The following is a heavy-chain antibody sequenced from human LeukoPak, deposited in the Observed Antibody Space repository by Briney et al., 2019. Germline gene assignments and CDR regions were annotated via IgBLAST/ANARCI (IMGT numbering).Heavy chain of an antibody. CDR3: ARVRYSYGLKPEGASKYFQH. CDR2: INHSGST. J-gene: IGHJ1*01. CDR1: GGSFSGYY. Sequence: KPSETLSLTCAVYGGSFSGYYWSWIRQPPGKGLEWIGEINHSGSTNYNPSLKSRVTISVDTSKSQFSLKLSSVTAADTAVYYCARVRYSYGLKPEGASKYFQHWGQGTLVTVSS. D-gene: IGHD5-18*01. V-gene: IGHV4-34*01.